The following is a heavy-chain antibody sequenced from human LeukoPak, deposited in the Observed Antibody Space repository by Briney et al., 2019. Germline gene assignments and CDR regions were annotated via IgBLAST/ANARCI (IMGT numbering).Heavy chain of an antibody. J-gene: IGHJ4*02. CDR1: GGTFSSYA. D-gene: IGHD2-2*01. Sequence: ASVKVSCKASGGTFSSYAISWVRQAPGQGLEWMGGINPIFGTANYAQKFQGRVTITTDESTSTAYMELSSLRSEDTAVYYCASSPEVVPAAMMPLLGLDYWGQGTLVTVSS. V-gene: IGHV1-69*05. CDR3: ASSPEVVPAAMMPLLGLDY. CDR2: INPIFGTA.